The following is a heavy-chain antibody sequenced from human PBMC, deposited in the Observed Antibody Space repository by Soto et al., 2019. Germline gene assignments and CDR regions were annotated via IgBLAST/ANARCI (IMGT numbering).Heavy chain of an antibody. CDR1: GFTFSSYT. CDR2: ITSGSDK. Sequence: HPGGSLRLSCAASGFTFSSYTMNWVRQTPGKGPEWVSYITSGSDKYYADSVKGRFTISRANADNSLYLQMNSLRAEDTAIYYCSRGSYTGSSSYNYLDYWGRGTLVTVSS. D-gene: IGHD2-8*02. V-gene: IGHV3-48*01. CDR3: SRGSYTGSSSYNYLDY. J-gene: IGHJ4*02.